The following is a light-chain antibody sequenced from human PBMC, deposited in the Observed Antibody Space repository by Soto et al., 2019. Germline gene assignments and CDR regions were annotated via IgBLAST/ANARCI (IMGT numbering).Light chain of an antibody. CDR2: AAT. V-gene: IGKV1-27*01. CDR3: QKYDSVPWT. Sequence: DIQMTQSPSSLSASVRDRVTITCRASQGISNYLAWYQQKPGKVPKLLIYAATTMQSGLPSRFSGSGSGTDFTLTISSLQPEDVATYYCQKYDSVPWTFGQGTKVEIK. CDR1: QGISNY. J-gene: IGKJ1*01.